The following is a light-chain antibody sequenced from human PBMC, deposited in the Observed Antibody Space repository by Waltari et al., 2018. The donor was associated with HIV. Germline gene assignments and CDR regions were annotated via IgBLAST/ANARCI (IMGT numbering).Light chain of an antibody. CDR2: EVT. V-gene: IGLV2-14*01. CDR3: SSYSSTNTLGV. Sequence: SALTQPASVSGSPGQSITISCTGASSDVGGYNYVSWYQHHPGKAPKLIIYEVTNRPSGVSNRFSGSKSGNTASLTISGLQPEDEADYYCSSYSSTNTLGVFGGGTSLTVL. CDR1: SSDVGGYNY. J-gene: IGLJ3*02.